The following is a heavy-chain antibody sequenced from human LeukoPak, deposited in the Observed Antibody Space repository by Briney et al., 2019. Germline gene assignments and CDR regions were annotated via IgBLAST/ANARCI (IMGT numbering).Heavy chain of an antibody. CDR2: ISGSGGST. Sequence: GGSLRLSCAASGFTFSIFAMSWVRQAPGKGLEWVSTISGSGGSTHYADSVKGRFTISRDNSKNTLYLQMNSLRAEDTAVYYCAKGLVATSSGYFDYWGQGTLVAVSS. V-gene: IGHV3-23*01. D-gene: IGHD2-15*01. J-gene: IGHJ4*02. CDR1: GFTFSIFA. CDR3: AKGLVATSSGYFDY.